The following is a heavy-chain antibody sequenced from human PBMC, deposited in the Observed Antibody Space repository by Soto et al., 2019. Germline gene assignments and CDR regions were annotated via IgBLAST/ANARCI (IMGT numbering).Heavy chain of an antibody. CDR3: ARGLFSSGWYSYFDP. V-gene: IGHV4-34*01. Sequence: QVQLQQRGAGLLRPSETLSLTCAVSTESLRGYYWTWISQSPGKGLEWIGEISQSGFTNYNPSLESRVTLSVDTSKSEFSLHLTSMTAADTALYYCARGLFSSGWYSYFDPWGQGTPVTVSS. CDR2: ISQSGFT. J-gene: IGHJ5*02. D-gene: IGHD6-19*01. CDR1: TESLRGYY.